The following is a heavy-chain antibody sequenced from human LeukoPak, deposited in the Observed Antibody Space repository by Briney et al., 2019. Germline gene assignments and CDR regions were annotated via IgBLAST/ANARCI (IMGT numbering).Heavy chain of an antibody. V-gene: IGHV4-39*02. CDR1: GGSISSSSYY. CDR2: IYYSGST. Sequence: SETLSLTCTVSGGSISSSSYYWGWIRQPPGKGLEWIGSIYYSGSTYYNPSLKSRVTISVDTSKNQFSLKLSSVTAADTAVYYCARENIFKRGYSYGRRYNWFDPWGQGTLVTVSS. D-gene: IGHD5-18*01. J-gene: IGHJ5*02. CDR3: ARENIFKRGYSYGRRYNWFDP.